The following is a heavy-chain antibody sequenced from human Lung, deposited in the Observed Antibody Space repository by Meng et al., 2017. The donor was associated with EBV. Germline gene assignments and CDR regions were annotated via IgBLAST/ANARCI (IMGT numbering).Heavy chain of an antibody. CDR1: GGSFSGYY. J-gene: IGHJ4*02. V-gene: IGHV4-34*01. CDR2: INHSGST. CDR3: ARGGWSSSWGN. Sequence: QGQLQQWGAGLLKPSETLSLTCAVYGGSFSGYYWSWIRQPPGKGLEWIGEINHSGSTNYNPSHKSRVTISVDTSKNQFSLKLSSVTAADTAVYYCARGGWSSSWGNWGQGTLVTVSS. D-gene: IGHD6-13*01.